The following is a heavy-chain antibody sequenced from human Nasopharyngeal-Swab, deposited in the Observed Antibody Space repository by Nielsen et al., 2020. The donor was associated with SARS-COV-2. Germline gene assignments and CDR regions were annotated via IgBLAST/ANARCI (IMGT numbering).Heavy chain of an antibody. J-gene: IGHJ6*03. CDR3: AKNRRMVDTYSYDMDV. CDR1: GFTLSSYC. Sequence: GESLKISCAASGFTLSSYCMNWVRQAPGKGLEWVSSIGGSGDSTFYADSVKGRFTISRDRSKNTLYLQMNSLRVEDTAVYYCAKNRRMVDTYSYDMDVWGKGATVTVSS. D-gene: IGHD2-15*01. CDR2: IGGSGDST. V-gene: IGHV3-23*01.